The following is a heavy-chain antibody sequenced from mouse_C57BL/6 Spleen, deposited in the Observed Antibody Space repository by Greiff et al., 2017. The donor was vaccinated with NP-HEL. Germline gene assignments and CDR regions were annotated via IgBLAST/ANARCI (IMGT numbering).Heavy chain of an antibody. J-gene: IGHJ2*01. Sequence: EVMLVESGGGLVQPGGSLSLSCAASGFTFTDYYMSWVRQPPGKALEWLGFIRNKANGYTTEYSASVKGRFTISRDNSQSILYLQMNALRAEDSATYYCARYNWDEEGYFDYWGQGTTLTVSS. CDR1: GFTFTDYY. V-gene: IGHV7-3*01. CDR3: ARYNWDEEGYFDY. D-gene: IGHD4-1*01. CDR2: IRNKANGYTT.